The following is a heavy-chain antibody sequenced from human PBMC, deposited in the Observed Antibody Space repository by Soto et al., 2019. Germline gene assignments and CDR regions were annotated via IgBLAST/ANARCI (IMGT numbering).Heavy chain of an antibody. V-gene: IGHV3-74*01. CDR2: IRDAGSTT. D-gene: IGHD2-21*01. CDR1: GFNFKKYW. Sequence: GGSLRLSCAASGFNFKKYWMHWLRQAPGKGLEWVSRIRDAGSTTTYADSVKGRFTISRDNAKNTFYLQMNSLRAEDTAVYYCRAPVVITPNVGFDYWGQGTQVTVSS. J-gene: IGHJ4*02. CDR3: RAPVVITPNVGFDY.